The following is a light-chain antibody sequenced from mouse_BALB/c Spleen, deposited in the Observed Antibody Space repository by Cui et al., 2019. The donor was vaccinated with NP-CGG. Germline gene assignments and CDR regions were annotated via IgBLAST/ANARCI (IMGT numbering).Light chain of an antibody. V-gene: IGLV1*01. CDR2: GTN. CDR3: ALWYSNHWV. CDR1: TGAVTTNNF. Sequence: QAVAPQESAPTTSPGETVTLTCRSSTGAVTTNNFANWVQEKPDHLFTGLIGGTNNRAPGVPARFSGSLIGDKTALTVTGAQTEDEAIYFCALWYSNHWVFGGGTKLTVL. J-gene: IGLJ1*01.